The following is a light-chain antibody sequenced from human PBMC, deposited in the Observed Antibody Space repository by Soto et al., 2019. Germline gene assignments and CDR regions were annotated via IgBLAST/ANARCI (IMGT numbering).Light chain of an antibody. J-gene: IGLJ2*01. CDR2: VNS. CDR3: QSYDSSLSGHVV. Sequence: QSVLTQPPSVSGAPGQRVTISCTGSSSNIGAGYDVHWYQQLPGTAPKLLIYVNSNRPLGVPDRFSGSKSGTSASLAITGLQAEDEADYYCQSYDSSLSGHVVFGGGTKLTVL. CDR1: SSNIGAGYD. V-gene: IGLV1-40*01.